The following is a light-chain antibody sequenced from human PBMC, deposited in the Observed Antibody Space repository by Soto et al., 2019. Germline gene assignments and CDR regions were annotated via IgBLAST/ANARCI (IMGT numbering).Light chain of an antibody. CDR2: ENN. CDR3: GTWDNNLSAV. CDR1: SSNIGNNY. Sequence: QSVLTQPPSVSAAPGQKFTISCSGSSSNIGNNYVSWYQQLPGTAPKLLIYENNKRPSGIPDRCSGSKSGTSATLGITGLQTGAEADYYCGTWDNNLSAVFGGGTKLTVL. V-gene: IGLV1-51*02. J-gene: IGLJ2*01.